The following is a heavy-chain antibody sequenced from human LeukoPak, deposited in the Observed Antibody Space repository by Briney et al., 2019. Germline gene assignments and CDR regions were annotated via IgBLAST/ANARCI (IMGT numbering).Heavy chain of an antibody. D-gene: IGHD6-13*01. CDR3: ARGSRYSSRLDY. V-gene: IGHV4-34*01. Sequence: PSETLSLTCAVYGGSFSGYYWSWIRQPPGKGLEWIGEINHSGSTNYNPSLKSRVTISVDTSKNQFSLKLSSVTAADTAVYYCARGSRYSSRLDYWGQGTLVTVSS. J-gene: IGHJ4*02. CDR2: INHSGST. CDR1: GGSFSGYY.